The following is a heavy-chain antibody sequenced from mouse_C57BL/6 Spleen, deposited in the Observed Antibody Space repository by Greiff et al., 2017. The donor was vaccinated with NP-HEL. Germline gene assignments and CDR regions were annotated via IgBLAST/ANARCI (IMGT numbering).Heavy chain of an antibody. J-gene: IGHJ2*01. CDR1: GYTFTSYW. Sequence: QVQLQQPGAELVRPGSSVKLSCTASGYTFTSYWMHWVKQRPIQGLEWIGNIDPSDSEPHYNQKFKDKATLTVDKSSSTAYMQLSSLTSEDSAVYYCARHSSGFSFDYWGQGTTLTVSS. D-gene: IGHD3-1*01. V-gene: IGHV1-52*01. CDR2: IDPSDSEP. CDR3: ARHSSGFSFDY.